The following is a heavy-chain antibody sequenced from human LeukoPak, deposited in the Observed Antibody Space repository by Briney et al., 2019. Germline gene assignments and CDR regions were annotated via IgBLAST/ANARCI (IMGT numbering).Heavy chain of an antibody. Sequence: GGSLRLSCAASGFTVRSNYMSWVRQAPGKGLEWVSVIYSGGGTYYADSVKGRFTISRDNSKNTMYLQMNSLRDDDTAVYYCARGGSGWYGGIDYWGQGTLVTVSS. D-gene: IGHD6-19*01. J-gene: IGHJ4*02. CDR3: ARGGSGWYGGIDY. CDR2: IYSGGGT. V-gene: IGHV3-53*05. CDR1: GFTVRSNY.